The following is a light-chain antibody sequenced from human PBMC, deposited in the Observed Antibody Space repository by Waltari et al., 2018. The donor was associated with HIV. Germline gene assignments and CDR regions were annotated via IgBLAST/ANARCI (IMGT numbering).Light chain of an antibody. Sequence: EIVMTQSPATLSVSPGERATLSCRASQSVNSNLAWYRQKPGQAPRLLIYGASTRATGIPARFSGSGSGTEFTLTISSLQSEDFAVYYCQHYNNWPPWTFGQGTQLEIK. CDR2: GAS. V-gene: IGKV3-15*01. J-gene: IGKJ2*02. CDR1: QSVNSN. CDR3: QHYNNWPPWT.